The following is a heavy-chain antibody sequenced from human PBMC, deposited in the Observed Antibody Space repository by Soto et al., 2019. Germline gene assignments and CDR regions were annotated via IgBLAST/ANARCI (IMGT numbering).Heavy chain of an antibody. CDR1: GYTFTNYG. J-gene: IGHJ5*02. CDR3: ARMATFGSLNWFDP. D-gene: IGHD3-16*01. CDR2: INPYNGNT. V-gene: IGHV1-18*04. Sequence: GSSVKVSCKASGYTFTNYGIIWLRQAPGQGLECMGWINPYNGNTYYAQRVQGRVTLTTDTSTSTAYMEPSSLRSDDTAVYYCARMATFGSLNWFDPWGQGTLVTVSS.